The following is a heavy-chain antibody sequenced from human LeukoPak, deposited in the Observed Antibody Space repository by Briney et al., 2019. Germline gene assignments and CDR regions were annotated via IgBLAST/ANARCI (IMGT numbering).Heavy chain of an antibody. D-gene: IGHD6-6*01. CDR2: INHSGST. J-gene: IGHJ4*02. CDR1: GGSFSGYY. V-gene: IGHV4-34*01. CDR3: ARAIKYSSSFFDY. Sequence: SETLSLTCAVYGGSFSGYYWSWIRQPPGKGLEWIGEINHSGSTNYNPSLKSRVTISVDTSKNQFSLKLSSVTAADTAVYYCARAIKYSSSFFDYWAREPWSPSPQ.